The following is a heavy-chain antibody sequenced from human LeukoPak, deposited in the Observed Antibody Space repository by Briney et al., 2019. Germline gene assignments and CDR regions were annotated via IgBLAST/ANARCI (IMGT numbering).Heavy chain of an antibody. CDR3: ARDYYGSGSRFDY. J-gene: IGHJ4*02. CDR2: IIPIFGTA. Sequence: ASVKVSCKASGGTFSSYAISWVRQAPGQGLEWMGGIIPIFGTANYAQKFQGRVTITADESTSTAYMELSSLRSEDTAVYYCARDYYGSGSRFDYWGQGTLVTVSS. D-gene: IGHD3-10*01. V-gene: IGHV1-69*13. CDR1: GGTFSSYA.